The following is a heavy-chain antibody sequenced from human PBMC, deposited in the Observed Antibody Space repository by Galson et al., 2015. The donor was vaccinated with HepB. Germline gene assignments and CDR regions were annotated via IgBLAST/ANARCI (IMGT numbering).Heavy chain of an antibody. V-gene: IGHV1-46*01. CDR3: ARGSDDIVVVPAAALSYGMDV. D-gene: IGHD2-2*01. CDR1: GYTFTSYY. CDR2: INPSGGST. Sequence: SVKVSCKASGYTFTSYYMHWVRQAPGQGLEWMGIINPSGGSTSYAQKFQGRVTMTRDTSTSTVYMELSSLRCEDTAVYYCARGSDDIVVVPAAALSYGMDVWGQGTTVTVSS. J-gene: IGHJ6*02.